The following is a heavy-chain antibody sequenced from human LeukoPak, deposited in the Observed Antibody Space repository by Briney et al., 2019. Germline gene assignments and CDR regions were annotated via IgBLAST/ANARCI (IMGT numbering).Heavy chain of an antibody. J-gene: IGHJ4*02. D-gene: IGHD6-19*01. CDR3: AKVMGDSGGWNLQYYFDY. Sequence: GGSLRLSCAASGFTFSSYAMHWVRQAPGKGLEWVAVISYDGSNKYYADSVKGRFTISRDNSKNTLYLQMNSLRAEDTAVYYCAKVMGDSGGWNLQYYFDYWGQGTLVTVSS. CDR1: GFTFSSYA. CDR2: ISYDGSNK. V-gene: IGHV3-30*04.